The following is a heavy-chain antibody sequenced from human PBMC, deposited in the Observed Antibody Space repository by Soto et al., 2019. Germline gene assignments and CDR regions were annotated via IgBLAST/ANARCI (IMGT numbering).Heavy chain of an antibody. CDR3: ARDPRTARASAMDV. CDR1: GLIFSNFG. D-gene: IGHD6-6*01. J-gene: IGHJ6*02. V-gene: IGHV3-33*01. Sequence: WWSLRLSCTASGLIFSNFGMHWVRQAPGKGLEWVAGVWYDGSNGVSAESVKGRFTISRDNSKNTLYLQMTSLRAEDTAVYYCARDPRTARASAMDVWGQGTTVTVSS. CDR2: VWYDGSNG.